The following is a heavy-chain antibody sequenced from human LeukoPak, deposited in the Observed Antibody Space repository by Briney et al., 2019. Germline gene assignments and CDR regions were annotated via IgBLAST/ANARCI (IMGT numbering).Heavy chain of an antibody. Sequence: ASVKVSCKASGYIFTSYYIHWVRQAPGQGLEWMGWISAYNGNTNYAQKLQGRVTMTTDTSTSTAYMELRSLRSDGTAVYYCARGLTVLRGIAAAGTLLFWGQGTLVTVSS. V-gene: IGHV1-18*04. CDR1: GYIFTSYY. D-gene: IGHD6-13*01. CDR3: ARGLTVLRGIAAAGTLLF. CDR2: ISAYNGNT. J-gene: IGHJ4*02.